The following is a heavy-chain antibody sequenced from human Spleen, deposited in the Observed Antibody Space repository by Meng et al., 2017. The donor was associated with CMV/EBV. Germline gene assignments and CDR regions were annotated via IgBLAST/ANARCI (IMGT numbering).Heavy chain of an antibody. D-gene: IGHD3-3*01. CDR2: ISWDGGST. Sequence: GGPLRLSCAASGFTFDDYTMHWVRQAPGKGLEWVSLISWDGGSTYYADSVKGRFTISRDNSKNSLYLQMNSLRTEDTALYYCAKDSILDYYGMDVWGQGTTVTVSS. V-gene: IGHV3-43*01. J-gene: IGHJ6*02. CDR1: GFTFDDYT. CDR3: AKDSILDYYGMDV.